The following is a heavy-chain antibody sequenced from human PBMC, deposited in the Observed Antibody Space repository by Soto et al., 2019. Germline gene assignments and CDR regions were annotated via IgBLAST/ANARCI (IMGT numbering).Heavy chain of an antibody. J-gene: IGHJ6*03. V-gene: IGHV1-69*02. Sequence: QVQLVQSGAEVKKPGPSVKVSCKASGGTFSSYTISWVRQAPGQGLEWMGRIIPILGIANYAQKFQGRVTITADKSTSTAYMELSSLRSEDTAVYYCARGKGYSGYDSYYYYYMDVWGKGTTVTVSS. D-gene: IGHD5-12*01. CDR1: GGTFSSYT. CDR2: IIPILGIA. CDR3: ARGKGYSGYDSYYYYYMDV.